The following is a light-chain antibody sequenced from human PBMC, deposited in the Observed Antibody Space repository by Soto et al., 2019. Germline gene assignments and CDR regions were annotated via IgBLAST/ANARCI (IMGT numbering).Light chain of an antibody. V-gene: IGKV1-5*01. Sequence: DIKITKSPSARSASVGDRVTIPCRASQSISTCLAWYQQKPGKAPQVLIYDASSLERGVPSRFSGSGSGTEFTLAISIFLPDDFASYCCLLSAPLWLPFREGTKVDIK. J-gene: IGKJ1*01. CDR3: LLSAPLWLP. CDR1: QSISTC. CDR2: DAS.